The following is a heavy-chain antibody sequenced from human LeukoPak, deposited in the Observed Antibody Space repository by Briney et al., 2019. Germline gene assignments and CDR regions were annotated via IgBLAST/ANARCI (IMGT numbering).Heavy chain of an antibody. CDR1: GFTFSSYW. J-gene: IGHJ1*01. CDR2: INSHGSST. V-gene: IGHV3-74*01. D-gene: IGHD4-17*01. CDR3: AKSRRVTTYFQH. Sequence: PGGSLRLSCAASGFTFSSYWMHWVRQAPGKGLVWVSRINSHGSSTSYADSVKGRFTISRDNAKNSLYLQMNSLRAEDTALYYCAKSRRVTTYFQHWGQGTLVTVSS.